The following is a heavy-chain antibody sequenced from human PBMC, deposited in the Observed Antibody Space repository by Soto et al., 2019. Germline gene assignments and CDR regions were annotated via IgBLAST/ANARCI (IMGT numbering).Heavy chain of an antibody. Sequence: SETLSLTCTVSGGSVSSGSYYWSWIRQPPGKGLEWIGYIYYSGSTNYNPSLKSRVTISVDTSKNQFALKLSSVTAADTALYYCARGTYSSSWFWFDPWGQGTLVTVSS. D-gene: IGHD6-13*01. V-gene: IGHV4-61*01. CDR2: IYYSGST. CDR1: GGSVSSGSYY. CDR3: ARGTYSSSWFWFDP. J-gene: IGHJ5*02.